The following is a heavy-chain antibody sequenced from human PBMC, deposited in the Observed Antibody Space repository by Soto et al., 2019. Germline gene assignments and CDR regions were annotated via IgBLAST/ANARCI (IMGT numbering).Heavy chain of an antibody. J-gene: IGHJ6*02. Sequence: QVQLVESGGGVVQPGESLRLSCAASEFTFSSYAMHWVRQAPGKGLEWVAVVSNDGSNKYYADSVKGPLTISRDNSKNTLNLKMKRLRAEDTAVYSWAKDPSTTCRSYHGLAVWGQGPTVTVSS. CDR2: VSNDGSNK. D-gene: IGHD1-26*01. CDR1: EFTFSSYA. CDR3: AKDPSTTCRSYHGLAV. V-gene: IGHV3-30*18.